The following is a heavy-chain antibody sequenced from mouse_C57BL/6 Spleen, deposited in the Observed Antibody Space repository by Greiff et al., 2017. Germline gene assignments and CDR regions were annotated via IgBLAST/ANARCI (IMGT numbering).Heavy chain of an antibody. V-gene: IGHV1-18*01. Sequence: EVKLVESGPELVKPGASVKIPCKASGYTFTDYNMDWVKQSHGKSLEWIGDINPNNGGTIYNQKFKGKATLTVDKSSSTAYMELRSLTSEDTAVYYCARDVALSSSSYGNAMDYWGQGTSVTVSS. D-gene: IGHD1-1*01. CDR1: GYTFTDYN. CDR2: INPNNGGT. J-gene: IGHJ4*01. CDR3: ARDVALSSSSYGNAMDY.